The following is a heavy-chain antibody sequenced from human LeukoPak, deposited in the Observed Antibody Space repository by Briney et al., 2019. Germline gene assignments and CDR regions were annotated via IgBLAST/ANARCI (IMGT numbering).Heavy chain of an antibody. Sequence: ASVKVSCKASGYTFTSYGISWVRQAPGQGLEWMGWISAYNGNTNYAQRLQGRVTMTTDTSTSTAYMELRSLRSDDTAVYYCARDHQVPAYIVATMGDFDYWGQGTLSPSPQ. J-gene: IGHJ4*02. CDR2: ISAYNGNT. D-gene: IGHD5-12*01. CDR1: GYTFTSYG. V-gene: IGHV1-18*01. CDR3: ARDHQVPAYIVATMGDFDY.